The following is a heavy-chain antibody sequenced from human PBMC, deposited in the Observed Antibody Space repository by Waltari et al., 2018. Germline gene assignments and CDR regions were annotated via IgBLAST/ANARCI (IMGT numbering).Heavy chain of an antibody. CDR1: GDSVSSNSDA. D-gene: IGHD4-17*01. V-gene: IGHV6-1*01. CDR3: ASLYDYGDYVNDY. Sequence: QVQLQQSGPGLVKPSQTLSLTCAISGDSVSSNSDAWNWIRQSPSRGLEWLGRTYYRSEWYNDYAVSLKSRITINPDTSKTQFSLQRNSVTPEDTAVYYCASLYDYGDYVNDYWGQGTLVTVSS. CDR2: TYYRSEWYN. J-gene: IGHJ4*02.